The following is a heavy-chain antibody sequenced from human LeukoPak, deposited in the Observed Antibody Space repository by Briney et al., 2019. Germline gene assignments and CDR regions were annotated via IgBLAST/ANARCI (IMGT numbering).Heavy chain of an antibody. CDR3: ARGSCSGGSCYSLYYYYMDV. V-gene: IGHV4-34*01. CDR2: INHSGST. CDR1: GGSFSGYY. Sequence: SETLSLTCAVYGGSFSGYYWSWIRQPPGKGLEWIGEINHSGSTNYNPSLKSRVTISVDTSKNQFSLKLSSVTAADTAAYYCARGSCSGGSCYSLYYYYMDVWGRGTTVTVSS. D-gene: IGHD2-15*01. J-gene: IGHJ6*03.